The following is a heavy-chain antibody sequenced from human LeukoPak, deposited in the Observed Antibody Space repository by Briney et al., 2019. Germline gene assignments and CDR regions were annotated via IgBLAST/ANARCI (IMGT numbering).Heavy chain of an antibody. Sequence: GGSLRLSCAASGFAFSSYWASWVRQAPGKGLEWVANINQDGSDQNYVDSVRGRFTISRDNAKNSAYLQVNSLRVEDTAVYYCARSLWPEDYWGQGILVTVSS. CDR1: GFAFSSYW. J-gene: IGHJ4*02. CDR3: ARSLWPEDY. D-gene: IGHD2-21*01. CDR2: INQDGSDQ. V-gene: IGHV3-7*01.